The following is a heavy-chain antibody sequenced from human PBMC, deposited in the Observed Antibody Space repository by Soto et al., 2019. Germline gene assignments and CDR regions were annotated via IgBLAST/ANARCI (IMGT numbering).Heavy chain of an antibody. CDR1: GFTVSSNY. CDR2: IYSGGST. V-gene: IGHV3-53*01. Sequence: GALSLSCAASGFTVSSNYMSWVRQAPGKGLEWVSVIYSGGSTYYADSVKGRFTISRDNSKNTLYLQMNSLRAEDTAVYYCATFDYYDSTGAFDIWGQGTMVTVSS. CDR3: ATFDYYDSTGAFDI. J-gene: IGHJ3*02. D-gene: IGHD3-22*01.